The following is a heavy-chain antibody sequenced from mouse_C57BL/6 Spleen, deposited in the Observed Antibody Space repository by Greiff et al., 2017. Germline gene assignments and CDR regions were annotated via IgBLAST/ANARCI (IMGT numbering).Heavy chain of an antibody. J-gene: IGHJ3*01. CDR3: AREGLRREFAY. CDR1: GYSITSGYY. V-gene: IGHV3-6*01. D-gene: IGHD2-4*01. Sequence: EVKLMESGPGLVKPSQSLSLTCSVTGYSITSGYYWNWIRQFPGNKLEWMGYISYDGSNNYNPSLKNRISITRDTSKNQFFLKLNSVTTEDTATYYCAREGLRREFAYWGQGTLVTVSA. CDR2: ISYDGSN.